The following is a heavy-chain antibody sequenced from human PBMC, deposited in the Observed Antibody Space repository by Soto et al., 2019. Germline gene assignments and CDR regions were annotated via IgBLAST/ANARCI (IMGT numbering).Heavy chain of an antibody. CDR3: ARDRVGSYYYSYDMDV. J-gene: IGHJ6*04. CDR1: GGSISSYY. CDR2: IYYSGST. D-gene: IGHD3-10*01. Sequence: SETLSLTCTVSGGSISSYYWSWIRQPPGKGLEWIGYIYYSGSTNYNPSLKSRVTISVDTSKNQFSLKLSSVTAADTAVYYCARDRVGSYYYSYDMDVWGKGTTVTVSS. V-gene: IGHV4-59*01.